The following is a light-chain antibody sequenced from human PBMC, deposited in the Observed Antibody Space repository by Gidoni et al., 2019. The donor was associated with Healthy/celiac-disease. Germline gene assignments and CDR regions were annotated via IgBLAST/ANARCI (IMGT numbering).Light chain of an antibody. Sequence: DIQMTQSPSSLSASVGDRVTITCRASQSISSYLNWYQQKPGKAHKLLIYAASSLQSGVPSRFSGSGSGIDFTLTISSLQPEDFATYYCQQSYSTPPTFGQGTKVEIK. V-gene: IGKV1-39*01. CDR1: QSISSY. J-gene: IGKJ1*01. CDR2: AAS. CDR3: QQSYSTPPT.